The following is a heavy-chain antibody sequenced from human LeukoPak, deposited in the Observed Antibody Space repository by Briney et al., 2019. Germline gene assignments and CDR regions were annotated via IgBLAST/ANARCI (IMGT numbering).Heavy chain of an antibody. J-gene: IGHJ4*02. CDR1: GFTFSSYA. CDR2: ITGSGGDT. CDR3: AEDPYVGGGYRFDS. Sequence: GGSLRLSCAASGFTFSSYAMNWARQAPGKGLEWVSTITGSGGDTYYADSVKGRFTISRDNSKNTLYLQMNSLRAEDTAIYYCAEDPYVGGGYRFDSWGQGSLVTVSS. V-gene: IGHV3-23*01. D-gene: IGHD3-22*01.